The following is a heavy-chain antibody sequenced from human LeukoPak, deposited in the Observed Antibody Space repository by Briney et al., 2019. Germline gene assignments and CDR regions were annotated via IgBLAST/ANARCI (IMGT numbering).Heavy chain of an antibody. Sequence: GGSLRLSCATSGFTFSTYWMTWVRQAPGKGLEWVANINHDGSEKYYVDSVRGRFTISRDNAKNSLYLQMNSLRAEDTALYYCARLLAYGGGGEAFDYWGQGSLVTVSS. V-gene: IGHV3-7*01. CDR2: INHDGSEK. D-gene: IGHD2-8*01. CDR1: GFTFSTYW. CDR3: ARLLAYGGGGEAFDY. J-gene: IGHJ4*02.